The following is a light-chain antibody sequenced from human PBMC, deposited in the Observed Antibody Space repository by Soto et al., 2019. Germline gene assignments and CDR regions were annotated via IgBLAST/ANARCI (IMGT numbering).Light chain of an antibody. CDR3: LLYYGGAQGV. CDR1: TGAVTSGYY. J-gene: IGLJ3*02. V-gene: IGLV7-43*01. Sequence: QAVVTQEPSLTVSPGGTVTLTCAISTGAVTSGYYPNWFQQKPGQPLMSLIYSTSYKHSWTPARFSGSLLGDKAALTLSGVQPEDEAEYYCLLYYGGAQGVFGGGTKVTVL. CDR2: STS.